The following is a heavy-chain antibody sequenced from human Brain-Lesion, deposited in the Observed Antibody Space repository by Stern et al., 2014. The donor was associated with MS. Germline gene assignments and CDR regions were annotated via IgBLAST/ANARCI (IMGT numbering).Heavy chain of an antibody. CDR2: VNNDGRRT. J-gene: IGHJ5*01. CDR3: ARGERWFDS. CDR1: GFTVSNYW. V-gene: IGHV3-74*02. Sequence: EVQLEESGGGFVQPGGSLRLSCAASGFTVSNYWIHWVRHAPGKGLVWVSRVNNDGRRTSYADSVKGRFTMSRDNAKNTLYLQMNSLRVEDTAIYYCARGERWFDSWGQGTLVTVSS. D-gene: IGHD3-10*01.